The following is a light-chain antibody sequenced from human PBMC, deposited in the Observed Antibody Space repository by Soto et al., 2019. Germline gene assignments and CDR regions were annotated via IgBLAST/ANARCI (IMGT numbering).Light chain of an antibody. CDR1: QSVGSD. CDR3: QQSYSTPIT. J-gene: IGKJ5*01. CDR2: GAS. Sequence: DILMTPSQATLSASPGARATLSCRASQSVGSDLVWYRQKPGQAPRLLIYGASNRATGVPDRFSGSGSGTVFTLTISSLQPEDFATYYCQQSYSTPITFGQGTRLEI. V-gene: IGKV3-15*01.